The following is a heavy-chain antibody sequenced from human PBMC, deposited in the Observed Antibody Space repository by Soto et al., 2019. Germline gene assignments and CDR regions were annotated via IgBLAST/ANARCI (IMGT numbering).Heavy chain of an antibody. J-gene: IGHJ5*02. CDR2: IIPIFGTA. CDR1: GGTFSSYA. Sequence: QVQLVQSGAEVKKPGSSVKVSCKASGGTFSSYAISWVRQSPGQGLEWMGGIIPIFGTANYAQKFQGRVTITADESTSTAYMELSSLRSEDTAVYYCARLGGLHRNDAPRFDPWGQGTLVTVSS. D-gene: IGHD3-16*01. V-gene: IGHV1-69*01. CDR3: ARLGGLHRNDAPRFDP.